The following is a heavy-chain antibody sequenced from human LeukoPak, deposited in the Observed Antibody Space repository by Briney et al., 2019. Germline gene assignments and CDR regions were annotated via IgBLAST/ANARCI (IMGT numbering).Heavy chain of an antibody. V-gene: IGHV3-11*06. J-gene: IGHJ6*02. CDR3: ARSAYGMDV. CDR2: ISSSSSYT. Sequence: GGSLRLSCEASGFTFSDYYMSWIRQAPGKGLEWASYISSSSSYTNYADSVKGRFTISRDNAKNSLYLQMNSLRAEDTAVYYCARSAYGMDVWGQGTTVTVSS. CDR1: GFTFSDYY.